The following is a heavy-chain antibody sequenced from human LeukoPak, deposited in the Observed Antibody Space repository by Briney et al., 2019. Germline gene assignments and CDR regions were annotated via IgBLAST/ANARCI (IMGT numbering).Heavy chain of an antibody. CDR2: INHSGST. V-gene: IGHV4-34*01. D-gene: IGHD3-22*01. J-gene: IGHJ3*02. Sequence: SETLSLTCAVYGGSFSGYYWSWIRQPPGKGLEWIGEINHSGSTNYNPSLKSRVTISVDTSKKQFSLKLSSVTAADTAVYYCAREEYYYDSSGYYYVDAFDIWGQGTMVTVSS. CDR1: GGSFSGYY. CDR3: AREEYYYDSSGYYYVDAFDI.